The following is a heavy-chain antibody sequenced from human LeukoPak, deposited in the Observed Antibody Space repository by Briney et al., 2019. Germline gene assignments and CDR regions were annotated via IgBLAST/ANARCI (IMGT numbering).Heavy chain of an antibody. V-gene: IGHV3-23*01. CDR2: ISGSGGST. CDR1: GFTVSSNY. CDR3: AKVYCSSTSCYETYYFDY. Sequence: GGSLRLSCAASGFTVSSNYVSWVRQAPGKGLEWVSAISGSGGSTYYADSVKGRFTISRDNSKNTLYLQMNSLRAEDTAVYYCAKVYCSSTSCYETYYFDYWGQGTLVTVSS. D-gene: IGHD2-2*01. J-gene: IGHJ4*02.